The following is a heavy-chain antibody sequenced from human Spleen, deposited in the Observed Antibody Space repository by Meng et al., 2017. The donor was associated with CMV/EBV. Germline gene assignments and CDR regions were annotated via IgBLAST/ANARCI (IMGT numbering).Heavy chain of an antibody. V-gene: IGHV4-59*01. CDR2: IYSSGST. CDR1: GGSISSYY. Sequence: VSGGSISSYYWSWIRQPPGKGLEWIGYIYSSGSTNYNPSLKSRVTISVDTSKNQFSLKLSSVTAADTAVYYCARFMNSGIAARPWFDPWGQGTLVTVSS. J-gene: IGHJ5*02. D-gene: IGHD6-6*01. CDR3: ARFMNSGIAARPWFDP.